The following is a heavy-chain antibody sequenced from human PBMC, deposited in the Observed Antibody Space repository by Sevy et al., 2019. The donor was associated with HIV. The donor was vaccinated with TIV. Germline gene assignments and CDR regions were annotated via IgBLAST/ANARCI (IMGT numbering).Heavy chain of an antibody. D-gene: IGHD3-10*01. CDR2: ISHDGRNN. J-gene: IGHJ5*02. Sequence: GGSLRLSCAASGFTFSEFGMHWVRQAPGKGLEWVAVISHDGRNNNYNADSVKGRFTISRDNSKNTLYLQMTSLRADETAIYYCARDRGEILRSAFKSWGQGTLVTVSS. CDR3: ARDRGEILRSAFKS. CDR1: GFTFSEFG. V-gene: IGHV3-33*08.